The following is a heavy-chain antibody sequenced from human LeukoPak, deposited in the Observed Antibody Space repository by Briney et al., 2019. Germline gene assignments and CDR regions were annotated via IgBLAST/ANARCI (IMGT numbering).Heavy chain of an antibody. Sequence: SETLSLTCAVYGGSFSGYYWSWIRQPPGKGLEWIGEINHSGSTNYNPSLKSRVTISVDTSKNRFSLKLSSVTAADTAVYYCARLPPTYYYYYYMDVWGKGTTVTISS. CDR2: INHSGST. V-gene: IGHV4-34*01. J-gene: IGHJ6*03. CDR3: ARLPPTYYYYYYMDV. CDR1: GGSFSGYY.